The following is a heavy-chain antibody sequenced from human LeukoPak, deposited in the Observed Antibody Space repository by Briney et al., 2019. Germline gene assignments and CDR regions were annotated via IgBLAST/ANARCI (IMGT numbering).Heavy chain of an antibody. CDR2: ISSGSSYT. Sequence: PGGSLRLSCAASGFTFSDYYMSWIRQAPGKGLEWLSHISSGSSYTSYADSVKGRFTISRDNAKNSLYLQINSLRAEDTAVYYCARVPNGGLDCWGQGTLVTVSS. CDR3: ARVPNGGLDC. D-gene: IGHD4-23*01. J-gene: IGHJ4*02. CDR1: GFTFSDYY. V-gene: IGHV3-11*06.